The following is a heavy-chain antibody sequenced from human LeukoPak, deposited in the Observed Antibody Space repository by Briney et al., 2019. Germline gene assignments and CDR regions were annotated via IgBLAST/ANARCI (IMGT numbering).Heavy chain of an antibody. D-gene: IGHD4-23*01. CDR1: GFTFSSYG. J-gene: IGHJ4*02. CDR3: AREATPYGGNSQV. Sequence: PGGSLRLSCAASGFTFSSYGMHWVRQAPGKGLEWVAVIWYDGSNKYYADSVKGRFTTSRDNSKNTLYLQMNSLRAEDTAVYYCAREATPYGGNSQVWGQGTLVTVSS. V-gene: IGHV3-33*01. CDR2: IWYDGSNK.